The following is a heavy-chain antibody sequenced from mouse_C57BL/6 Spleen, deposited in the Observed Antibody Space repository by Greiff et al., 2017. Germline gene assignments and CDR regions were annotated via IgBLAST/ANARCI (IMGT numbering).Heavy chain of an antibody. V-gene: IGHV5-15*01. J-gene: IGHJ2*01. CDR2: ISNLAYSI. CDR1: GFTFSDYG. Sequence: EVHLVESGGGLVQPGGSLKLSCAASGFTFSDYGMAWVRQAPRKGPEWVAFISNLAYSIYYADTVTGRFTISRENAKNTLYLEMSSLRSEDTAMYYCARQGDYDDGYYFDYWGQGTTLTVSS. CDR3: ARQGDYDDGYYFDY. D-gene: IGHD2-4*01.